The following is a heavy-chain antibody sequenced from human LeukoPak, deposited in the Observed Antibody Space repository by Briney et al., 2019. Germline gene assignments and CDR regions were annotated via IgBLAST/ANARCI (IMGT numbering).Heavy chain of an antibody. CDR3: ARSPERWLQLLIDY. Sequence: PSETLSLTCAVSGYSISSGYYGGGIRQRPGEGVEGIGNIYKSGRTYYNPGLKSRVTISVDTSKNQFSLKLSSVTAADTAVYYCARSPERWLQLLIDYWGQGTLVTVSS. J-gene: IGHJ4*02. CDR1: GYSISSGYY. D-gene: IGHD5-24*01. CDR2: IYKSGRT. V-gene: IGHV4-38-2*01.